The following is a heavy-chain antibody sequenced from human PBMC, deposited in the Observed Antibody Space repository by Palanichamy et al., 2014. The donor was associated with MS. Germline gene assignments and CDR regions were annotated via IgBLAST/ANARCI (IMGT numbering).Heavy chain of an antibody. CDR3: ARGYRYAYDY. V-gene: IGHV6-1*01. CDR1: GDSVSSNNVA. D-gene: IGHD5-18*01. J-gene: IGHJ4*02. CDR2: TYYRSKWNN. Sequence: QVQLQQSGPGPVKPSQTLSLTCAISGDSVSSNNVAWNWIRQSPSRGLEWLGRTYYRSKWNNDYAVSVKSRITINPDTSKNQFSLQLDSVTPEDTALYYCARGYRYAYDYWGQGTLVTVSP.